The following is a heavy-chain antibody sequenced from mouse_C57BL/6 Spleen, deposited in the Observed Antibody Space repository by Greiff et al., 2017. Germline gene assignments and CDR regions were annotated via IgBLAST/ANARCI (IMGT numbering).Heavy chain of an antibody. J-gene: IGHJ2*01. D-gene: IGHD4-1*01. CDR2: IHPNSGST. CDR3: ARGTGTNY. Sequence: QVQLQQPGAELVQPGASVKLSCKASGYTFTSYWMHWVKQRPGQGLEWIGMIHPNSGSTNYNEKIKSKATLTVDKSSSTAYMQLSSLTSEDSAVYYCARGTGTNYWGQGTTLTVSS. CDR1: GYTFTSYW. V-gene: IGHV1-64*01.